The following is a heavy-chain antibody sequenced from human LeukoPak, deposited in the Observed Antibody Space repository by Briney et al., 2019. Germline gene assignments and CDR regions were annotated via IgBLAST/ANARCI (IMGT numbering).Heavy chain of an antibody. V-gene: IGHV3-21*01. CDR3: ARAPMVRGVTYYYTDV. CDR1: GFTFSSYS. D-gene: IGHD3-10*01. CDR2: ISSSSCYI. J-gene: IGHJ6*03. Sequence: GGSLRLSCAASGFTFSSYSMNWVRQAPGKGLEWVSSISSSSCYIYYADSVKGRFTISRDNAKNSLYLQMNSLRAEDTAVYYCARAPMVRGVTYYYTDVWGKGTTVTVSS.